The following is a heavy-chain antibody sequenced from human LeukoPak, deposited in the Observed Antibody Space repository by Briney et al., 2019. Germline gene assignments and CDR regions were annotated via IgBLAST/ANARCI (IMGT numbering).Heavy chain of an antibody. CDR3: ASQDSLDLDY. CDR1: GGTFSSYA. V-gene: IGHV1-69*13. D-gene: IGHD1-1*01. CDR2: IIPIFGTA. J-gene: IGHJ4*02. Sequence: PVKVSCKASGGTFSSYAISWVRQAPGQGLEWMGGIIPIFGTANYAQKFQGRVTITADESTSTTYMELSSLRSEDTAVYYCASQDSLDLDYWGQGTLVTVSS.